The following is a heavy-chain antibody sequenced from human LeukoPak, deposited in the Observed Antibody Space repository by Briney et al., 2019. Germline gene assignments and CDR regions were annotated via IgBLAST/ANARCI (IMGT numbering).Heavy chain of an antibody. V-gene: IGHV3-30-3*01. CDR1: GFTFSSYA. Sequence: GGSLRLSCAASGFTFSSYAMHWVRQAPGKGLEWVAVISYDGSNKYYADSEKGRFTISRDNSKNTLYLQMNGLRAEDTAVYYCAREGAMVRDFDYWGQGTLVTVSS. CDR2: ISYDGSNK. CDR3: AREGAMVRDFDY. J-gene: IGHJ4*02. D-gene: IGHD3-10*01.